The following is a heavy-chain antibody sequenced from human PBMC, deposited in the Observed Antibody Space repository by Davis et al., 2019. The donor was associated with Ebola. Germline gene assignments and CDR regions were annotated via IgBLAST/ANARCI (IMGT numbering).Heavy chain of an antibody. Sequence: KVSCKGSGDSFTGHWIGWVRQVPGKGLEWMGIIYAGDSDTRYSPSFEGQVTISVDRSISTAFLQWSSLKASDTAMYYCAKQASLYGSIDYWGQGTLVTVSS. CDR2: IYAGDSDT. CDR3: AKQASLYGSIDY. CDR1: GDSFTGHW. D-gene: IGHD2/OR15-2a*01. J-gene: IGHJ4*02. V-gene: IGHV5-51*01.